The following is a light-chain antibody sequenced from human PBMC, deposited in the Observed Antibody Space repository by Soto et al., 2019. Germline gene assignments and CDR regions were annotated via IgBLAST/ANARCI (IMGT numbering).Light chain of an antibody. CDR3: HLYGTSHT. Sequence: EIVLTQSPGTLSLSPGERATLSCTASQSVSSTYLGWYQQKPGQAPRLLISGASSRATDFPDRFSGSGSGTDFTLTISRLEPEDFAVYYCHLYGTSHTSGGGTKVEIK. V-gene: IGKV3-20*01. CDR1: QSVSSTY. J-gene: IGKJ4*01. CDR2: GAS.